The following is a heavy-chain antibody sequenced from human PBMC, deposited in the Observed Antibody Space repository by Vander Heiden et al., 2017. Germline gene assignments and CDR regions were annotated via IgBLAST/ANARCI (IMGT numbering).Heavy chain of an antibody. Sequence: QVQLQQWGAGLLKPSETLSLNCAVFGGSFSGYYWSWLRQTPGKGLEWIGEINDSGKKNYNPSLKSRVSLSVDTSQSQFSLRLRSVTAADTAVYYCARTKEDGGKKTPKYFQHWGQGTLVSVSS. J-gene: IGHJ1*01. CDR1: GGSFSGYY. V-gene: IGHV4-34*01. CDR3: ARTKEDGGKKTPKYFQH. CDR2: INDSGKK.